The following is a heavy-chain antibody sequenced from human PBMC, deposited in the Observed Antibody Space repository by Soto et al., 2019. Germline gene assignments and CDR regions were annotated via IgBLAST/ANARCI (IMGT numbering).Heavy chain of an antibody. V-gene: IGHV1-58*02. CDR1: GFTFTSSA. Sequence: ASVKVSCKASGFTFTSSAMQWVRQARGQRLEWIGWIVVGSGNTNYAQKFQERVTITRDMSTSTAYMELSSLRSEDTAVYYCAAVRRYSSGRHLDYWGQGTLVTVSS. CDR2: IVVGSGNT. CDR3: AAVRRYSSGRHLDY. D-gene: IGHD6-19*01. J-gene: IGHJ4*02.